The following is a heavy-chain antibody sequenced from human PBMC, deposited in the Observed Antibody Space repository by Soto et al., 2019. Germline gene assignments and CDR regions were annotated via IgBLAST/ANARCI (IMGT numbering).Heavy chain of an antibody. CDR2: INSDGSST. Sequence: LRLSCAASGFTFSSYWMHWVRQAPGKGLVWVSRINSDGSSTSYADSVKGRFTISRDNAKNTLYLQMNSLRAEDTAVYYCARDGGGSLEYYYYYMDVWGKGTTVTVSS. CDR1: GFTFSSYW. D-gene: IGHD2-15*01. V-gene: IGHV3-74*01. CDR3: ARDGGGSLEYYYYYMDV. J-gene: IGHJ6*03.